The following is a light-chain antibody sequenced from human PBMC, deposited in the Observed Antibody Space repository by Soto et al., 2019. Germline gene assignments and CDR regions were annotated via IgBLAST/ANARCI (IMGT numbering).Light chain of an antibody. CDR2: KAS. CDR3: QQYNSYWT. CDR1: QSISSW. Sequence: DIQMTQSPSTLSASVGDSVTITCRASQSISSWLAWYQRKPGKAPKLLIYKASSLESGVPSRFSGSGSGTEFTLTISSLQPDDFATYYCQQYNSYWTFGQGTKVDIK. J-gene: IGKJ1*01. V-gene: IGKV1-5*03.